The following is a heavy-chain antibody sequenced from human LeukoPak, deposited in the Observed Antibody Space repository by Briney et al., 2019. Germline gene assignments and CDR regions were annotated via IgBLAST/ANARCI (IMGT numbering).Heavy chain of an antibody. D-gene: IGHD6-19*01. J-gene: IGHJ6*02. CDR1: GFSFNNYR. CDR2: IKQDGSEK. CDR3: ARELAVAGPYGMDV. V-gene: IGHV3-7*01. Sequence: PGGSLRLSCVASGFSFNNYRMTWVRQAPGKGLEWVANIKQDGSEKQYVDSVKGRFAISRDNAKNTLFLQMNSLRAEDTAVYYCARELAVAGPYGMDVWGQGTTVTVSS.